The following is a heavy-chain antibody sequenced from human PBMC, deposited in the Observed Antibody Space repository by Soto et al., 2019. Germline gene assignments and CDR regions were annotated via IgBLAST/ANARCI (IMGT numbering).Heavy chain of an antibody. CDR2: IKQDGSEK. D-gene: IGHD1-26*01. V-gene: IGHV3-7*03. J-gene: IGHJ4*02. CDR3: ARKVGKGSYLYYFDY. Sequence: GGSLRLSFAASGFTFSSYWMSWVRQAPGKGLEWVANIKQDGSEKYYVDSVKGRFTISRDNAKNSLYLQMNSLRAEDTAVYYCARKVGKGSYLYYFDYWGQGTLVTVSS. CDR1: GFTFSSYW.